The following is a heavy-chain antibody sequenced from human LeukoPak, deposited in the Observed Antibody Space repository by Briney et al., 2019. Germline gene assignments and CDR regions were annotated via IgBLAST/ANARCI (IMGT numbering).Heavy chain of an antibody. V-gene: IGHV3-64*02. D-gene: IGHD2-15*01. CDR2: ITSNGGSP. J-gene: IGHJ4*02. Sequence: QPGGSLRLSCAASGFTFSSYAMHWVRQAPGQGLEYVSAITSNGGSPYYADSVRGRFTISRDNSKNTLYLQMGSLRAEDMAVYYCAREYCSGGDRQYYFDYWGQGTLVTVSS. CDR3: AREYCSGGDRQYYFDY. CDR1: GFTFSSYA.